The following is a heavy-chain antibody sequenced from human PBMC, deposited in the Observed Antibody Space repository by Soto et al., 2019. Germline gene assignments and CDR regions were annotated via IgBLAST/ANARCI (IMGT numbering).Heavy chain of an antibody. J-gene: IGHJ5*02. D-gene: IGHD6-19*01. Sequence: EVQLVESGGGLVQPGGSLRLSCAASGFTVNNNYMSWVRQAPGKGLEWVSVIYSGGSTYYVDSVKGRFTMSRDNSKNTVYRQMNSLRAEDTAVYHCARDLYSSGWLTGFDPWGQGTLVTVSS. CDR2: IYSGGST. CDR3: ARDLYSSGWLTGFDP. V-gene: IGHV3-66*01. CDR1: GFTVNNNY.